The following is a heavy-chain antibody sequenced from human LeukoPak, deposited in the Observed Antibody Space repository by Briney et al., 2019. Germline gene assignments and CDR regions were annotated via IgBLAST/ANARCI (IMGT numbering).Heavy chain of an antibody. V-gene: IGHV3-48*04. CDR2: ISSSGSTI. Sequence: GALRLSCAASGFTFSSYSMNWVRQAPGKGLEWVSYISSSGSTIYYADSVKGRFTISRDNAKNSLYLQMNSLRAEDTAVYYCARTPGSGWYPYYYYMDVWGKGTTVTISS. D-gene: IGHD6-19*01. CDR3: ARTPGSGWYPYYYYMDV. J-gene: IGHJ6*03. CDR1: GFTFSSYS.